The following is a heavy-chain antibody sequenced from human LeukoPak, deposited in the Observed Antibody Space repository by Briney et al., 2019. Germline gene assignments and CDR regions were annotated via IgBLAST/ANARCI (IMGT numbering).Heavy chain of an antibody. CDR3: ARANRLLEWSNNWFDP. Sequence: SVKVSCKASGGTFSSYAISWVRQALGQGLEWMGGIIPIFGTANYAQKFQGRVTITTDESTSTAYMELSSLRSEDTAVYYCARANRLLEWSNNWFDPWGQGTLVTVSS. V-gene: IGHV1-69*05. J-gene: IGHJ5*02. CDR2: IIPIFGTA. D-gene: IGHD3-3*01. CDR1: GGTFSSYA.